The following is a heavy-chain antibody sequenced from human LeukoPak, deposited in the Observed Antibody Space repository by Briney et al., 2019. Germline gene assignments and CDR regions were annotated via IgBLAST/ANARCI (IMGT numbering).Heavy chain of an antibody. CDR1: EVTLADYP. V-gene: IGHV3-49*04. CDR3: GYGSTGFFTLSY. J-gene: IGHJ4*02. Sequence: GGSLRLSCTASEVTLADYPLTWVRQAPGKGLEWVGFIRSKAYDGTTEYAASVRGRFTISRDDSKSIAYLQMNSLKIGDTAVYYCGYGSTGFFTLSYWGQGTLVTVSS. CDR2: IRSKAYDGTT. D-gene: IGHD3-22*01.